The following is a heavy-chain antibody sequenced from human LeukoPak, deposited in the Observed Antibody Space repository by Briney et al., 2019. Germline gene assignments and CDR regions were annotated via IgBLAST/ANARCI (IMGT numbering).Heavy chain of an antibody. J-gene: IGHJ4*02. D-gene: IGHD6-13*01. CDR3: VMYSRADY. Sequence: TGGSLRLSCAASGFTFSSYGMHWVRQAPGKGLEWVAVISYDGSNKYYADSVKGRFTISRDNAKNSLYLQMNSLRAEDTAVYYCVMYSRADYWGQGTLVTVSS. CDR1: GFTFSSYG. CDR2: ISYDGSNK. V-gene: IGHV3-30*03.